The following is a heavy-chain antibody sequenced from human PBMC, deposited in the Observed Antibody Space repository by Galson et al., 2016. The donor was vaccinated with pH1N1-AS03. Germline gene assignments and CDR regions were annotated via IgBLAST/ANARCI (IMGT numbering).Heavy chain of an antibody. CDR1: GFTFSSYW. D-gene: IGHD3-10*01. CDR3: ASTRVGYGSGSSYFDY. Sequence: SLRLSCAASGFTFSSYWMHWVRQPPGTGLEWVSRVNSDGSSTAYADSVRGRFTISRDFASHTLYLHMNSLRSEDTAVYYCASTRVGYGSGSSYFDYWGQGTLVTVSS. J-gene: IGHJ4*02. CDR2: VNSDGSST. V-gene: IGHV3-74*01.